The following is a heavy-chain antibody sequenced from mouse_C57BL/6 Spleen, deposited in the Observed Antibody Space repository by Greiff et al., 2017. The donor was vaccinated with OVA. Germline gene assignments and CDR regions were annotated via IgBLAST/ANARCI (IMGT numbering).Heavy chain of an antibody. CDR3: ARRDYGSRFAQYALEY. CDR2: IDPSDSYT. CDR1: GYTFTSYW. D-gene: IGHD1-1*01. Sequence: QVQLQQPGAELVMPGASVKLSCKASGYTFTSYWMHWVKQRPGQGLEWIGQIDPSDSYTNYNQKFKGKSTLTVDKSSSTAYMQLSSLTSEDSAVYYCARRDYGSRFAQYALEYWGKGTSVTVSS. V-gene: IGHV1-69*01. J-gene: IGHJ4*01.